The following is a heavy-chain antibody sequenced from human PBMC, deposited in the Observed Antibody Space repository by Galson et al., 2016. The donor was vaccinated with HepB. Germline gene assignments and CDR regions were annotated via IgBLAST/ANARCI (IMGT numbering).Heavy chain of an antibody. CDR1: GFTFCSYS. CDR3: ARGSPGYYYGMDV. J-gene: IGHJ6*02. D-gene: IGHD1-26*01. CDR2: ISSSSSYI. Sequence: SLRLSCAASGFTFCSYSMNWVRQAPGKGLEWVSSISSSSSYIYYADSVKGRFTISRDNAKNSLYLQMNSLRAEDTAVYYCARGSPGYYYGMDVWGQGTTVTVSS. V-gene: IGHV3-21*01.